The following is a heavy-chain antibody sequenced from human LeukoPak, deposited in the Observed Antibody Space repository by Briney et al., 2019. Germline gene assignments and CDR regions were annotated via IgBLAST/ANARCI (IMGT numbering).Heavy chain of an antibody. CDR1: GFTFDDYA. CDR3: ARHSSSWSPNPDY. D-gene: IGHD6-13*01. Sequence: GGSLRLSCAASGFTFDDYAMHWVRHAPGKGLEWVSGISWNSGSIGYADSVKGRFTISRDNAKNSLYLQMNSLRAEDMALYYCARHSSSWSPNPDYWGQGTLVIVSS. J-gene: IGHJ4*02. V-gene: IGHV3-9*03. CDR2: ISWNSGSI.